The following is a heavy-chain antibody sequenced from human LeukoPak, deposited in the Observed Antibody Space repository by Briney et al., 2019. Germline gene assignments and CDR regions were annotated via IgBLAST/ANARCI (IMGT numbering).Heavy chain of an antibody. V-gene: IGHV3-9*01. Sequence: GRSLRLSCVGSGFSFHNYAMHWVRRPPGKGLEWVSAINWNSDTKAYADSVKVRFTISRDRARNSLYLQMDSLRAEDTALYYCAKDTGGNGAYFYAMDVWGQGTSVTVSS. J-gene: IGHJ6*02. D-gene: IGHD4-23*01. CDR2: INWNSDTK. CDR3: AKDTGGNGAYFYAMDV. CDR1: GFSFHNYA.